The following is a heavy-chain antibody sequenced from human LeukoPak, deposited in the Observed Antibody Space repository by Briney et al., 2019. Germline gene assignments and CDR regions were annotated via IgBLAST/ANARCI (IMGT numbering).Heavy chain of an antibody. CDR2: ISGSGGST. CDR1: GFTFSSYA. Sequence: PGGSLRLSCAASGFTFSSYAMSWVRQAPGKGLEWVSAISGSGGSTYSADSVKGRFTIPRDNSKNTLYLQMNSLRAEDTAVYYCAKGGTYGDSPLYFDYWGQGTLVTVSS. V-gene: IGHV3-23*01. D-gene: IGHD4-17*01. CDR3: AKGGTYGDSPLYFDY. J-gene: IGHJ4*02.